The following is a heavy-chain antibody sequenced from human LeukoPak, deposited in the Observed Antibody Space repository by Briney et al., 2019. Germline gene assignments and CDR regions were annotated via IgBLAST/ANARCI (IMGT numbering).Heavy chain of an antibody. J-gene: IGHJ5*02. CDR1: GYTFTSNY. V-gene: IGHV1-46*01. CDR2: ISPSDGTT. Sequence: ASVKVSCKVSGYTFTSNYMHWARQAPGQGLEWMGIISPSDGTTSYAQSFQGRVTMTRDMSTSTVFMELSTLRSEDTAIYYCARDQRGSSSWESFFDHWGQGTLVTVSS. CDR3: ARDQRGSSSWESFFDH. D-gene: IGHD6-13*01.